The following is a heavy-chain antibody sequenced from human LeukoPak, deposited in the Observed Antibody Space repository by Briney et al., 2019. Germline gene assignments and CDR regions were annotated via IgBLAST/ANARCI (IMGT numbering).Heavy chain of an antibody. J-gene: IGHJ6*03. CDR2: IYYSGYT. Sequence: SETLSLACTVSGGSISSYYWSWIRQPPGKGLEWIGYIYYSGYTNYNPSLKSRVTISVDTSKNQFSLKLSSVTAADTAVYYCARTTMVRGTYYMDVWGKGTTVTISS. CDR1: GGSISSYY. V-gene: IGHV4-59*01. CDR3: ARTTMVRGTYYMDV. D-gene: IGHD3-10*01.